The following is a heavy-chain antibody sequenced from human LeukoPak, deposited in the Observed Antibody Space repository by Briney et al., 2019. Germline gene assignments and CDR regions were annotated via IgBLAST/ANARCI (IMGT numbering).Heavy chain of an antibody. V-gene: IGHV4-59*12. Sequence: SETPSLTCTVSGGSISSYYWSWIWQPPGKELEWIGYIYYSGSTKYNPSLKSRVTISVDTSKNQFSLKLSSVTAADTAVYYCAREPDDPMSYYYMDVWGKGTTVTVSS. J-gene: IGHJ6*03. D-gene: IGHD3-16*01. CDR1: GGSISSYY. CDR2: IYYSGST. CDR3: AREPDDPMSYYYMDV.